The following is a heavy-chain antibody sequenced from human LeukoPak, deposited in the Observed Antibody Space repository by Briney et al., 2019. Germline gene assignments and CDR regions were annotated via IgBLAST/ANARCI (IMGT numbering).Heavy chain of an antibody. CDR1: GGSISSYY. D-gene: IGHD3-22*01. CDR3: AREGGYYYDSSGYLGGDY. V-gene: IGHV4-59*06. J-gene: IGHJ4*02. CDR2: IYYSGST. Sequence: SETLSLTCTVSGGSISSYYWSWIRQHPGKGLEWIGYIYYSGSTYYNPSLKSRVTISVDTSKNQFSLKLSSVTAADTAVYYCAREGGYYYDSSGYLGGDYWGQGTLVTVSS.